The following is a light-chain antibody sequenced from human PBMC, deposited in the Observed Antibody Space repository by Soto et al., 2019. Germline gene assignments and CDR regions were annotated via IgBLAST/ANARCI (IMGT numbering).Light chain of an antibody. V-gene: IGLV2-8*01. CDR3: WSYPGGNSVV. J-gene: IGLJ2*01. CDR2: QVS. Sequence: HSVLTQPPSASGSPGQSVTISCTGTSGDVGAYDYVSWYQQHPGKAPKLMIYQVSQRPSGVPDRFSGSKSGNTASLTVSGLQAEDEADYFCWSYPGGNSVVFGGGTKLTVL. CDR1: SGDVGAYDY.